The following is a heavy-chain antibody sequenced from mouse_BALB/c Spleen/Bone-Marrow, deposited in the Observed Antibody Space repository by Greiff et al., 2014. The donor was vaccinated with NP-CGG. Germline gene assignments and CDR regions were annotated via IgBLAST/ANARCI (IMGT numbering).Heavy chain of an antibody. D-gene: IGHD1-1*01. CDR2: INPSTGYT. CDR1: GYTFTSYW. CDR3: ARPPYYYGRSYDAMDY. Sequence: QVQLQQSGAELAKPGASVKMSCKASGYTFTSYWMHWVKQRPGQGLEWIGYINPSTGYTEYNQKFKDKATLTADKSSSTAYMQLGSLTSEDSAVNYCARPPYYYGRSYDAMDYWGQGTSVTVSS. J-gene: IGHJ4*01. V-gene: IGHV1-7*01.